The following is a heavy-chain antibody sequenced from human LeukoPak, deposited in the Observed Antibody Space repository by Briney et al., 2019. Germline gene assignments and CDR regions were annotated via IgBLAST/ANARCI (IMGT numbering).Heavy chain of an antibody. V-gene: IGHV1-8*01. D-gene: IGHD6-13*01. CDR1: GYTFTSYD. CDR2: MNPNSGNT. J-gene: IGHJ5*02. Sequence: ASVKVSCKASGYTFTSYDINWVRQATGQGLEWMGWMNPNSGNTGYAQKFQGRVTMTRNTSISTAYMELSSLRSEDTAVYYCARGRRGIAAAGEGNWFDPWGQGTLVTVSS. CDR3: ARGRRGIAAAGEGNWFDP.